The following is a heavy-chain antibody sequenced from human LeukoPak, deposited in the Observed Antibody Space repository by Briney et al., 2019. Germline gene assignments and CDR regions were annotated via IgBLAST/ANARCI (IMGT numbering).Heavy chain of an antibody. CDR2: ISNTGSVI. CDR1: GSTFSSHT. D-gene: IGHD3-22*01. V-gene: IGHV3-48*04. J-gene: IGHJ2*01. CDR3: ARDSYYYDSSGYYLDWYFDL. Sequence: GGSLRLSCAASGSTFSSHTMNWVRQAPGKGPEWISYISNTGSVIYYADSVKGRFTISRDNAKNSLYLQMNSLRAEDTAVYYCARDSYYYDSSGYYLDWYFDLWGRGTLVTVSS.